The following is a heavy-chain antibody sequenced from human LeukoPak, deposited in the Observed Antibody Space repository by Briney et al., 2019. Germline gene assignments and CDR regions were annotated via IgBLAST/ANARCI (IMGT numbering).Heavy chain of an antibody. D-gene: IGHD4-17*01. CDR2: ISAYSGDT. CDR3: ARAARATVTSPVDWFDP. V-gene: IGHV1-18*01. CDR1: GYTFTNYG. Sequence: ASVKVSCKASGYTFTNYGISWVRQAPGQGLEWMGWISAYSGDTKYAQKLQGTVTVTTDTSTSTAYMELRSLRPEDTAVYYCARAARATVTSPVDWFDPWGQGTLVTVPS. J-gene: IGHJ5*02.